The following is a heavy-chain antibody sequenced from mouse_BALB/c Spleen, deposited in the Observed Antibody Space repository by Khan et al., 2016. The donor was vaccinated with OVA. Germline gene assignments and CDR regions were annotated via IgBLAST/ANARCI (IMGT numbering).Heavy chain of an antibody. CDR1: GFSLTNYG. J-gene: IGHJ4*01. V-gene: IGHV2-6-1*01. Sequence: VQLQESGPVLAAPSQSLSITCTISGFSLTNYGVHWVRQPPGKGLEWLVVIWNDGTTTYNSALKSRLTITKDNPQSQVLLKMNSLQTDDTAIYFCARQPYYHYNIMDYWGQGTSVTVSS. CDR3: ARQPYYHYNIMDY. D-gene: IGHD2-10*01. CDR2: IWNDGTT.